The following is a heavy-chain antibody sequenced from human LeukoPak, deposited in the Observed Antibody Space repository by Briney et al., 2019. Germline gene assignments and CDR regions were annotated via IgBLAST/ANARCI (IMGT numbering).Heavy chain of an antibody. V-gene: IGHV7-4-1*02. CDR2: INTNTGSP. J-gene: IGHJ4*02. D-gene: IGHD3-22*01. CDR1: GYTFSTYP. Sequence: ASVKVSCKASGYTFSTYPMNWVRQAPGQGLEWMGWINTNTGSPTYAQGLTGRFVFSLDTTVSTAFLQINSLKAEDTALYYCVRGIDTTGYFNYWGRGTLVTVSS. CDR3: VRGIDTTGYFNY.